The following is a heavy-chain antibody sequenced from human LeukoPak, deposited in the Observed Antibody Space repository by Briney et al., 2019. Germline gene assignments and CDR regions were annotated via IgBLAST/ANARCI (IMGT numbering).Heavy chain of an antibody. D-gene: IGHD1-14*01. CDR3: TITEDNWFDP. CDR2: IRSDGSNK. Sequence: GGSLRLSCAGSGFSFSSYGMHWVRQAPGKGLEWMAFIRSDGSNKYYADSVKGRFTISRDNAKNSLFLQMNSLRAEDTAVYYCTITEDNWFDPWGQGTLVTVSS. CDR1: GFSFSSYG. J-gene: IGHJ5*02. V-gene: IGHV3-30*02.